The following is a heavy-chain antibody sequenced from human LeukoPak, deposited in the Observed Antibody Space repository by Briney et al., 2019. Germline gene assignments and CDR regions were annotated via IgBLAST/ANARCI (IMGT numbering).Heavy chain of an antibody. D-gene: IGHD4-11*01. V-gene: IGHV4-39*01. CDR3: ARHVWGGYSYFDY. CDR1: GGSISSSSYY. J-gene: IGHJ4*02. Sequence: ASETLSLTCTVSGGSISSSSYYWGWIRQPPGKGLEWIGSIYYSGSTYYNPSLKSRVTISVDTSKNQVSLKLGSVTAADTAVYYCARHVWGGYSYFDYWGQGTLVTVSS. CDR2: IYYSGST.